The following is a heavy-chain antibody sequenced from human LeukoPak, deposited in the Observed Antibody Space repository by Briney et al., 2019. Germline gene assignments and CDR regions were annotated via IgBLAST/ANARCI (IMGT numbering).Heavy chain of an antibody. CDR2: INPSGGST. J-gene: IGHJ3*02. D-gene: IGHD1-26*01. CDR3: AREGVSGSYLGI. Sequence: ASVKVSCKASGYTVTSYYTHWVRQAPGQGLEWMGIINPSGGSTSYAQKFQGRVTMTRDTSTSTVYMELSSLRSEDTAVYYCAREGVSGSYLGIWGQGTMVTVSS. CDR1: GYTVTSYY. V-gene: IGHV1-46*01.